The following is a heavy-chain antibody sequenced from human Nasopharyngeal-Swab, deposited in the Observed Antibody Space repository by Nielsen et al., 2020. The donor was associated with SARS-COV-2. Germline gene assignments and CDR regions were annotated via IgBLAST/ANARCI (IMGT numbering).Heavy chain of an antibody. Sequence: ASVKVSCKASGYSFNNYIINWVRQAPGQGLEWMGWIDGNTGNPTYAQAFTGRFVFSLDTSVTTAFLQINSLKADDTGMYFCAGGIGYCTGGRCPDEGFDVWGQGTLVTVSS. V-gene: IGHV7-4-1*02. CDR2: IDGNTGNP. CDR1: GYSFNNYI. CDR3: AGGIGYCTGGRCPDEGFDV. J-gene: IGHJ3*01. D-gene: IGHD2-15*01.